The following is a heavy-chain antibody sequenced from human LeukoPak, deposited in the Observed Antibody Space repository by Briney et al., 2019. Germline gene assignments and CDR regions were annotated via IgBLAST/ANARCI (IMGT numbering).Heavy chain of an antibody. CDR1: GGSISSSSYY. J-gene: IGHJ1*01. Sequence: SETLSLTCTVSGGSISSSSYYWGWIRQPPGKGLEWIGSIYYSGSTYYNPSLKSRVTISVDTSKNQFSLKLSSVTAADTAVYYCARHSQVGATVFQHWGQGTLVTVSS. CDR3: ARHSQVGATVFQH. V-gene: IGHV4-39*01. D-gene: IGHD1-26*01. CDR2: IYYSGST.